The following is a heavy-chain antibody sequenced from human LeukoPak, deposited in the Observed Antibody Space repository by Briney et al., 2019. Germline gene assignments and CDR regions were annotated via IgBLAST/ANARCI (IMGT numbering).Heavy chain of an antibody. Sequence: GASVTVSCKATGGTFSSYAISWVRQAPGQGLEWMGRIIPIFGTANYAQKFQGRVTITTDESTSTAYMELSSLRSEDTAVYYCARADYYDSSGYFRFDYWRQGTLVTVSS. CDR1: GGTFSSYA. CDR3: ARADYYDSSGYFRFDY. D-gene: IGHD3-22*01. CDR2: IIPIFGTA. J-gene: IGHJ4*02. V-gene: IGHV1-69*05.